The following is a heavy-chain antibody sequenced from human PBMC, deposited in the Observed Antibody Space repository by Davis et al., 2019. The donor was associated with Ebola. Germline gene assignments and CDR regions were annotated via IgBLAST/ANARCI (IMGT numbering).Heavy chain of an antibody. CDR2: ISANNGKT. V-gene: IGHV1-18*01. Sequence: AASVKVSCKASGYTFNNYYIHWVRQAPGQGLEWMGWISANNGKTNYAQKFQGRVTMTTDTSTSTAYMELRSLKSDDTAVYYCARGGGVVMTAMAGYWGQGTLVTVSS. CDR3: ARGGGVVMTAMAGY. D-gene: IGHD2-21*02. J-gene: IGHJ4*02. CDR1: GYTFNNYY.